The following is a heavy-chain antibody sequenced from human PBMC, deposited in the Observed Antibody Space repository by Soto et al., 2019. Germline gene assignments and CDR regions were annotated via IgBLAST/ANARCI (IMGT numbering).Heavy chain of an antibody. V-gene: IGHV4-59*08. D-gene: IGHD6-13*01. CDR3: ARRPSQQPYYFDY. CDR2: IYYSGST. CDR1: GGSINNYY. J-gene: IGHJ4*01. Sequence: SETLSLTCSVSGGSINNYYWNWIRQPPGKGLEWIGYIYYSGSTNYNPSLKSRVTISVDTSKNQFSLKLSSVTAADSAVYYCARRPSQQPYYFDYWGQGNLVTVSS.